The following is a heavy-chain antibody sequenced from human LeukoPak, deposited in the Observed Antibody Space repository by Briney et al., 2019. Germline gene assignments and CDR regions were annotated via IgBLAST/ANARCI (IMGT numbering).Heavy chain of an antibody. D-gene: IGHD3-10*01. CDR3: AKNGDYGVYGSGSYYNYYYMDV. Sequence: PGGSLRLSCAASGFTFSSYGMHWVRQTPGKGLEWVAFIRYDGSNKYYADSVKGRFTISRDNSKNTLYLQMNSLRAEDTAVYYCAKNGDYGVYGSGSYYNYYYMDVWGKGSTVTVSS. CDR1: GFTFSSYG. CDR2: IRYDGSNK. V-gene: IGHV3-30*02. J-gene: IGHJ6*03.